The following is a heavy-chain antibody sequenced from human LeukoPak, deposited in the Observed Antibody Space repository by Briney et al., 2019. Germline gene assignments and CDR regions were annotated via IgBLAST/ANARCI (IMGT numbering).Heavy chain of an antibody. V-gene: IGHV3-21*01. CDR1: GFTFSSYS. CDR3: ARESSKAHYDYVWGSYRFNWFDP. J-gene: IGHJ5*02. Sequence: GGSLRLSCAASGFTFSSYSMNWVRQAPGKGLEWVSSISSSSSYIYYADSVKGRFTISRDNAKNSLYLQMNSLRAEDTAVYYCARESSKAHYDYVWGSYRFNWFDPWGQGTLVTVSS. CDR2: ISSSSSYI. D-gene: IGHD3-16*02.